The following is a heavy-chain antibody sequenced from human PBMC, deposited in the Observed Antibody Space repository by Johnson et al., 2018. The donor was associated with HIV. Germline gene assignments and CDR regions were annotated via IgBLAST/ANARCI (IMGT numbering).Heavy chain of an antibody. CDR3: VRRFYDSSAFDV. V-gene: IGHV3-66*02. J-gene: IGHJ3*01. CDR1: GFTVSSNY. D-gene: IGHD3-22*01. Sequence: VQLVESGGGVVQPGRSLRLSCAASGFTVSSNYMSWVRQAPGKGLEWVSVIYSGGSTYYADSVQGRFTISRDNSKNTLYLQMNSLRAEDTGVYYCVRRFYDSSAFDVWGQGQWSPSLQ. CDR2: IYSGGST.